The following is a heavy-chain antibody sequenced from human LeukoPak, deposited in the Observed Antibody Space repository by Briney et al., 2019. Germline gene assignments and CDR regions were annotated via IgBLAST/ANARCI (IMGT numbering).Heavy chain of an antibody. D-gene: IGHD4-23*01. CDR1: AFTFSSYS. V-gene: IGHV3-21*04. J-gene: IGHJ4*02. Sequence: PVGSLRLSCAASAFTFSSYSMNWVRQAPGKGLEWVSSISSSSSYIYYADSVKGRFTISRDNAKNSLYLQMNSLRAEDTAVYYCAREPAGYGGPYDYWGQGTLVTVSS. CDR2: ISSSSSYI. CDR3: AREPAGYGGPYDY.